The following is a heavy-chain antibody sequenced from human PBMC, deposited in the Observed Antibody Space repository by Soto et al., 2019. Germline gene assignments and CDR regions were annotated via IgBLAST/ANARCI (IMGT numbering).Heavy chain of an antibody. CDR3: ARGRLAEPAGEQLGRYFDY. V-gene: IGHV4-34*01. CDR2: INHSGST. Sequence: PSETLSLTCAVYGGSFSGYYWSLIRQPPGKGLEWIGEINHSGSTNYHPSLKSRVTISVDTSKNQFSLKLSSVTAADTAVYYCARGRLAEPAGEQLGRYFDYWGQGTLVTVSS. J-gene: IGHJ4*02. CDR1: GGSFSGYY. D-gene: IGHD6-6*01.